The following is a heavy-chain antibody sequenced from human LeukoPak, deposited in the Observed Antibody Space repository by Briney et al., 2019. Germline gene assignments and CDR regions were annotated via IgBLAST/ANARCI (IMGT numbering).Heavy chain of an antibody. CDR2: IRYDGSNK. D-gene: IGHD2-2*01. J-gene: IGHJ4*02. CDR1: GFTFSSYG. Sequence: PGGSLRLSCAASGFTFSSYGMHWVRQAPGKGLEWVAFIRYDGSNKYYADSVKGRFTISRDNSKNTLYLQMNSLRAEDTAVYYCAKPPRPAAMGAYFDYWGQGTLVTVSS. V-gene: IGHV3-30*02. CDR3: AKPPRPAAMGAYFDY.